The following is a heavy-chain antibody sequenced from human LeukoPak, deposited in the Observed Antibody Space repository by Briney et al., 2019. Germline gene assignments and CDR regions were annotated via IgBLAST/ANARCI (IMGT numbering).Heavy chain of an antibody. J-gene: IGHJ5*02. CDR1: AYAFTSYG. CDR2: ISAYNGNT. Sequence: ASVKVSFKASAYAFTSYGISWVRQAPGQGQEWMGGISAYNGNTNDAQKLQGRVTMTTDTSTSTTYMELRSLGSDDTAVYYRARGRYCSGGSCYWTAGFDPWGQGTLVTVSS. V-gene: IGHV1-18*01. D-gene: IGHD2-15*01. CDR3: ARGRYCSGGSCYWTAGFDP.